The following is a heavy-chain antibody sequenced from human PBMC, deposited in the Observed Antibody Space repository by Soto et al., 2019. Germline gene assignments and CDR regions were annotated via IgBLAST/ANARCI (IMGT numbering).Heavy chain of an antibody. CDR2: IGTQHDT. Sequence: EVQLVESGGGLVQPGGSLRLSCAASGFTFSAYDMHWVRQATGKGLEWVSAIGTQHDTYYPDSVKGRFTISRENAKNSLYLPMNSLRGGDTAVYYWARQASYWHGGGGWFDPWGQGTLVTVSS. V-gene: IGHV3-13*01. CDR1: GFTFSAYD. J-gene: IGHJ5*02. D-gene: IGHD2-8*02. CDR3: ARQASYWHGGGGWFDP.